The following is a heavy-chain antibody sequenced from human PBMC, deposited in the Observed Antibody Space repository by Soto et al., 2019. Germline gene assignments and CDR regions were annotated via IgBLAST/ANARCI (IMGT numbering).Heavy chain of an antibody. CDR3: ARVQEATIIRYYYYGMDV. V-gene: IGHV3-21*01. Sequence: GGSLRLSYAASGSNFRRYSMNWFRQAPWKWLEWVSSISSSSSYIYYADSVKGRFTISRDNAKNSLYLQMNSLRAGDTAVYYCARVQEATIIRYYYYGMDVWGQGTTVTRLL. D-gene: IGHD5-12*01. J-gene: IGHJ6*02. CDR2: ISSSSSYI. CDR1: GSNFRRYS.